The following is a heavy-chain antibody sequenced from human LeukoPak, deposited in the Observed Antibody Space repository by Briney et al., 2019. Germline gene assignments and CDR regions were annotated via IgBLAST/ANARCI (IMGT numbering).Heavy chain of an antibody. CDR3: ARGRVNWNYVTFAFDY. CDR1: GGSISSYY. D-gene: IGHD1-7*01. CDR2: IYYSGST. V-gene: IGHV4-59*12. J-gene: IGHJ4*02. Sequence: SETLSLTCTVSGGSISSYYWSWIRQPPGKGLERIGYIYYSGSTNYNPSLKSRVTISVDTSKNQFSLKLSSVTAADTAVYYCARGRVNWNYVTFAFDYWGQGTLVTVSS.